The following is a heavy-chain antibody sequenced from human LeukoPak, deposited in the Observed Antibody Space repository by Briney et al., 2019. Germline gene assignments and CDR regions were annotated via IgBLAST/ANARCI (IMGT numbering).Heavy chain of an antibody. V-gene: IGHV4-59*01. D-gene: IGHD3-3*02. Sequence: SETLSLTCTVSGGSISSYYWSWIRQPPGKGLEWMGYIYYSGSTNYNPSLKSRVTITADTSKNQFSPKLSSVTAADTAVYYCARDPIFLEVSLRGEAFDIWGQGTMVTVSS. CDR1: GGSISSYY. CDR3: ARDPIFLEVSLRGEAFDI. CDR2: IYYSGST. J-gene: IGHJ3*02.